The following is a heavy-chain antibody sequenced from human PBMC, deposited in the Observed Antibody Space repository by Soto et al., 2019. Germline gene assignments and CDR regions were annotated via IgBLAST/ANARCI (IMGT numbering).Heavy chain of an antibody. Sequence: EVQLVESGGGLVQPGGSLRLSCAASGFTVSSNYMSWVRQAPGKGLEWVSIIYRGGSTSYADSVKGRFTISRDNSKNTLYLQMTSLRPEDTGVYYCAREVGPYSSSSDGQVDYWGQGTLITVSS. J-gene: IGHJ4*02. CDR1: GFTVSSNY. CDR3: AREVGPYSSSSDGQVDY. V-gene: IGHV3-66*01. D-gene: IGHD6-6*01. CDR2: IYRGGST.